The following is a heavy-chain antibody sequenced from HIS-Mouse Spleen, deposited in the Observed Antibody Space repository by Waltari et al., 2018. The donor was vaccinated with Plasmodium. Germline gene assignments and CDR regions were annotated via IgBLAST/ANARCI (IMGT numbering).Heavy chain of an antibody. J-gene: IGHJ4*02. Sequence: QVQLVESGGGVVQPGRSLRLSCAAPGFTFSRYSIPWVRQAPGKGLEWVAVISYDGSNKYYADSVKGRFTISRDNSKNTLYLQMNSLRAEDTAVYYCARDRRLAFDYWGQGTLVTVSS. CDR2: ISYDGSNK. CDR1: GFTFSRYS. V-gene: IGHV3-30-3*01. D-gene: IGHD2-15*01. CDR3: ARDRRLAFDY.